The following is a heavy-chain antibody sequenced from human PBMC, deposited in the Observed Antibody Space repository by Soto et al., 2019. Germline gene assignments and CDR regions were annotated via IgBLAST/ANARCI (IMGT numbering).Heavy chain of an antibody. CDR3: ARDLGPFNHYYYDSSGYYSGY. D-gene: IGHD3-22*01. V-gene: IGHV4-34*01. CDR2: INHSGST. CDR1: GGSFSGYY. Sequence: SETLSLTCAVYGGSFSGYYWSWIRQPPGKGLEWIGEINHSGSTNYNPSLRSRVTISVDRSKNQFSLKLSSVTAADTAVYYCARDLGPFNHYYYDSSGYYSGYWGQGTLVTVSS. J-gene: IGHJ4*02.